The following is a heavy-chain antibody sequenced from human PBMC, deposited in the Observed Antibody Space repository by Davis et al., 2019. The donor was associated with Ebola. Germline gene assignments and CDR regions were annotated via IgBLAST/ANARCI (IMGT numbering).Heavy chain of an antibody. Sequence: GSLRLSCTVSGGSVSSGSYYWSWIRQPPGKGLEWIGYIYYSGSTNYNPSLKSRVTISVDTSKNQFSLKLSSVTAADTAVYYCARDRVGATRFDYWGQGTLVTVSS. CDR3: ARDRVGATRFDY. J-gene: IGHJ4*02. CDR2: IYYSGST. D-gene: IGHD1-26*01. V-gene: IGHV4-61*01. CDR1: GGSVSSGSYY.